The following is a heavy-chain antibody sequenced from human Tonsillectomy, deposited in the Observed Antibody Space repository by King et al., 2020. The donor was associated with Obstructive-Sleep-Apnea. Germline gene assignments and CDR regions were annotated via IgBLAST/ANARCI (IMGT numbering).Heavy chain of an antibody. CDR2: ISYDGSNK. J-gene: IGHJ4*02. D-gene: IGHD3-22*01. CDR3: ARGSFDSSGYYIWGNYFDY. Sequence: QLVQSGGGVVQPGRSRRLSCAASGFTFRSYAMHWVRQAPGKGLEWVAVISYDGSNKYYADSVKGRFTISRDNSKHTLYLQMNSLRAEDTAVYYCARGSFDSSGYYIWGNYFDYWGQGTLVTVSS. CDR1: GFTFRSYA. V-gene: IGHV3-30-3*01.